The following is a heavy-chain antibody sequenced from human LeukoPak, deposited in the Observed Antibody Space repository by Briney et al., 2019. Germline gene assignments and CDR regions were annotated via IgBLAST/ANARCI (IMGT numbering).Heavy chain of an antibody. CDR2: INPNSGGT. D-gene: IGHD2-15*01. V-gene: IGHV1-2*02. CDR3: GRLGCSGGSCYSHYYYYMDV. CDR1: GYTFTGYY. J-gene: IGHJ6*03. Sequence: ASVKVSCKASGYTFTGYYMHWVRQAPGQGLEWMGWINPNSGGTNYAQKFQGRVTMTRDTSISTAYMELSRLRSDDTAVYYCGRLGCSGGSCYSHYYYYMDVWGKGTTDTVSS.